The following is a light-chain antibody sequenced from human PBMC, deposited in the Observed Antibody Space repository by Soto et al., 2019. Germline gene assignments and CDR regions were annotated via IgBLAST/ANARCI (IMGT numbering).Light chain of an antibody. V-gene: IGKV3-20*01. CDR3: QQYGDSSWT. J-gene: IGKJ1*01. Sequence: ETVLTQSPGTLSLSPGDRATLSCRASQGVSTNYFAWYQQKPGQPPRLLIYGASNRATGIPDRFSGSESGTDFTLTISRLEPEDFAVYYCQQYGDSSWTFGQGTKVEI. CDR2: GAS. CDR1: QGVSTNY.